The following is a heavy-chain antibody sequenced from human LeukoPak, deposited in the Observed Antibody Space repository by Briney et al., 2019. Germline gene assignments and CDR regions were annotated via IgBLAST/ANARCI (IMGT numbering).Heavy chain of an antibody. J-gene: IGHJ5*02. V-gene: IGHV4-39*01. D-gene: IGHD1-14*01. Sequence: SETLSLTCTVSGGSISSSSYYWGWIRQPPGKGLEWIGSIYYSGSTYYNPSLKSRVTISVDTSKNQFSLKLSSVTAADTAVYYCARLEPRCPHPWCWFDPWGQGTLVTVSS. CDR3: ARLEPRCPHPWCWFDP. CDR1: GGSISSSSYY. CDR2: IYYSGST.